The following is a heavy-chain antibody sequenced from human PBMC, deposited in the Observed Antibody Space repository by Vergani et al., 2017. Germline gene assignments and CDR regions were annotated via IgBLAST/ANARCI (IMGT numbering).Heavy chain of an antibody. D-gene: IGHD3-22*01. CDR3: ARVSGGDPYDSSGYYHFDY. CDR2: IYHSGST. J-gene: IGHJ4*02. V-gene: IGHV4-39*07. CDR1: GGSISSSSYY. Sequence: QLQLQESGPGLVKPSETLSLTCTVSGGSISSSSYYWGWIRQPPGKGLEWIGSIYHSGSTNYNPSLKSRVTISVDKSTNQFSLNLSSVTAADTAVYYCARVSGGDPYDSSGYYHFDYWGQGTLVIVSS.